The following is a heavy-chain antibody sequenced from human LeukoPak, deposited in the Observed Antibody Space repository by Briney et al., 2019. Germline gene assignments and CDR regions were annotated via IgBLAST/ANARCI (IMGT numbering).Heavy chain of an antibody. Sequence: PSETLSLTCAVSGGSISSGSFYWNWIRQHPGKGLEWIGYIYYTGSTYSNPSLKRRCSISLDKSKNQFSLKLTTVTGADTAMYYCARQLLDAQLRGVDFWGLGTLVTVSS. J-gene: IGHJ4*02. V-gene: IGHV4-31*02. CDR3: ARQLLDAQLRGVDF. CDR2: IYYTGST. CDR1: GGSISSGSFY. D-gene: IGHD3-10*01.